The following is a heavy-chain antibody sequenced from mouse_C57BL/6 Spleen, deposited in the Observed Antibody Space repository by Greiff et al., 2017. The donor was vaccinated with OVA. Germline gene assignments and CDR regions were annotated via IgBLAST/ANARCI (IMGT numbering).Heavy chain of an antibody. D-gene: IGHD1-1*01. CDR3: ARSITTVGFDY. J-gene: IGHJ2*01. CDR2: ISSGGSYT. Sequence: EVKLMESGGDLVKPGGSLKLSCAASGFTFSSYGMSWVRQTPDKRLEWVATISSGGSYTYYPDSVKGRFTISRDNAKNTLYLQMSSLKSEDTAMYYCARSITTVGFDYWGQGTTLTVSS. CDR1: GFTFSSYG. V-gene: IGHV5-6*01.